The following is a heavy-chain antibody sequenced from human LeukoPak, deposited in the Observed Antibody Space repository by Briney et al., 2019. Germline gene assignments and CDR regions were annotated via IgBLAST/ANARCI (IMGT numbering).Heavy chain of an antibody. CDR3: ARPMTYYYDSSGYYYLDAFDI. CDR2: INPDNGNT. Sequence: GASVKVSCKASGYTFTEHGIGWVRQAPGQGLEWMGWINPDNGNTNYAQKLQGRVTMTTDTSTSTAYMELRSLRSDDTAVYYCARPMTYYYDSSGYYYLDAFDIWGQGTMVTVSS. J-gene: IGHJ3*02. V-gene: IGHV1-18*01. CDR1: GYTFTEHG. D-gene: IGHD3-22*01.